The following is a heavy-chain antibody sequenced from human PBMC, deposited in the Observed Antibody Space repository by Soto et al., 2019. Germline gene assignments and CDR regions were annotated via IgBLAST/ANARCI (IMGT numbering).Heavy chain of an antibody. Sequence: GASVKVSCKTSGGTFSTFGISWVRQAPGQGLEWMGGIIPFFGTAEYSQKFEDRITITADESTNTVYMGLRSLTSEDTAIYYCARTAPMDAGDKYYYDFWGQGALVTVSS. CDR3: ARTAPMDAGDKYYYDF. CDR1: GGTFSTFG. J-gene: IGHJ4*02. V-gene: IGHV1-69*13. CDR2: IIPFFGTA. D-gene: IGHD3-16*01.